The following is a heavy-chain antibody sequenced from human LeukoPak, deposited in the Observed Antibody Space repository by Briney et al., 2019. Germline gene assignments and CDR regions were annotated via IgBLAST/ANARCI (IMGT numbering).Heavy chain of an antibody. V-gene: IGHV3-7*01. CDR1: GFTFSSYW. CDR3: ASSTVTTSVTWFDP. Sequence: GGSLRLSCAASGFTFSSYWMSWVRQAPGKGLEWVANIKQDGSEKYYVDSEKGRFTISRDNAKNSLYLQMNSLRAEDTAVYYCASSTVTTSVTWFDPWGQGTLVTVSP. J-gene: IGHJ5*02. CDR2: IKQDGSEK. D-gene: IGHD4-17*01.